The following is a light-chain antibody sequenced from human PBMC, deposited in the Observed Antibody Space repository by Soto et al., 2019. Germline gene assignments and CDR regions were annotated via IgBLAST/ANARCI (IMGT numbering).Light chain of an antibody. CDR1: QRISTY. V-gene: IGKV1-16*01. CDR2: AAS. CDR3: QQYNRYIT. Sequence: DLQITPSPSSLSASVGDRVPITDQGSQRISTYLNWYHQKPGKAPELLIYAASSLKCGVPSRFSGSGSGREFTPTISSLQPDDFATYYCQQYNRYITFGHGTKLDIK. J-gene: IGKJ5*01.